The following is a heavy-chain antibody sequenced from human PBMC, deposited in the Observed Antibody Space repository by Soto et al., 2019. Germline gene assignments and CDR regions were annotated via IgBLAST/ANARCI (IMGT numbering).Heavy chain of an antibody. CDR1: GFTFDDFA. Sequence: EVHLVESGGGLVQPGRSLRLSCAASGFTFDDFAMHWVRQVPGKGLEWVSSITWNGGNIVYADSVKGRFTISRDSAKNSLYLQMNGPGTEDTALYSCAKGAVFSIFGYFDYWGQGTLVTVSS. J-gene: IGHJ4*02. D-gene: IGHD3-3*01. V-gene: IGHV3-9*01. CDR3: AKGAVFSIFGYFDY. CDR2: ITWNGGNI.